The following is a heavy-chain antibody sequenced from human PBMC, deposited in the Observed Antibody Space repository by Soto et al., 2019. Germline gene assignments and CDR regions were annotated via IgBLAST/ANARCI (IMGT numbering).Heavy chain of an antibody. Sequence: SETLSLTCTVSGGAVSNSNYYWGWIRQSPAKGLEWIGSVYYRGRSYSKSSVKSRVTISVDTSKNQFSLNLNSVTASDTAVYYCVSQRTSVLTQAYFDYWGPGALVTVSS. CDR1: GGAVSNSNYY. J-gene: IGHJ4*02. V-gene: IGHV4-39*01. CDR2: VYYRGRS. CDR3: VSQRTSVLTQAYFDY. D-gene: IGHD2-8*01.